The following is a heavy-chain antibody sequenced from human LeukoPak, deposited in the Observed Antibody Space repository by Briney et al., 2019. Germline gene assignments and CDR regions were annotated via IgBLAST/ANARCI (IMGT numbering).Heavy chain of an antibody. Sequence: GGSLRLSCAASGFTFSSHWMHWVRQDPGKGLVWVSRIKTDGSSTSYADSVKGRFTISRDNAKNTLYLQMNSLRAEDTAVYYCATPRGIWGVSLDHWGQGTLVTVSS. CDR3: ATPRGIWGVSLDH. J-gene: IGHJ4*02. CDR2: IKTDGSST. CDR1: GFTFSSHW. V-gene: IGHV3-74*01. D-gene: IGHD3-10*01.